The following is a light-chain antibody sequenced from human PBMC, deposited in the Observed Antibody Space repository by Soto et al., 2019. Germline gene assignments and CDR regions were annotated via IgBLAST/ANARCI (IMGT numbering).Light chain of an antibody. J-gene: IGKJ4*01. CDR3: QQSYSTPQT. CDR2: AAS. V-gene: IGKV1-39*01. Sequence: DIQMTQSPSSLSAFVGERVTITCRTSQTIGGYLNWYQHKPGKAPNLLIYAASSLLSGVPSRFSGSGSGTDFSLTISSLQPEDFATYYCQQSYSTPQTFGGGTKVEIK. CDR1: QTIGGY.